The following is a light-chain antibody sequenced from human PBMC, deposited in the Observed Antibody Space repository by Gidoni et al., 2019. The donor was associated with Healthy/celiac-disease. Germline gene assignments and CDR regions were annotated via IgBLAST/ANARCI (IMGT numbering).Light chain of an antibody. CDR1: QGISSA. V-gene: IGKV1-13*02. CDR3: QQFNSYPPCT. J-gene: IGKJ2*02. Sequence: AIQLTQSPSSLSASVGDRVTITCRASQGISSALAWYQQKPGKAPKLLIYDASSLESGVPSRFSGSGSGTDFTRTISSLQPEDCATYYCQQFNSYPPCTFGQGTKLEIK. CDR2: DAS.